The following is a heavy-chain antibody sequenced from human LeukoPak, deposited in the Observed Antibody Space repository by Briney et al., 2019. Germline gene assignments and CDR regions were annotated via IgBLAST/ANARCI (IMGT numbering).Heavy chain of an antibody. V-gene: IGHV3-74*01. D-gene: IGHD3-10*01. CDR1: GFTFSSYW. CDR3: ADAASVRGVSY. Sequence: GGSLRLSCAASGFTFSSYWMHWVRQAPGKGPLWVSHINGDGSTTNYADSVKGRFTISRDNAKNTLYLQMNSLRAEDTAVYYCADAASVRGVSYWGQGTLVTVSS. J-gene: IGHJ4*02. CDR2: INGDGSTT.